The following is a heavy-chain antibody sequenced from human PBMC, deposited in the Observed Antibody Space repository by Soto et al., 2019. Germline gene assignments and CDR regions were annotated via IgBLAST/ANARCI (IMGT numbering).Heavy chain of an antibody. Sequence: PSETLSLTCTVSGGSISSYYWSWIRQPPGKGLEWIGHIYYSGSTNYNPSLKSRVTISVDTSKNQFSLKLSSVTAADTAVYFCARAHAPTLPFDYWGLGTLVTVSS. J-gene: IGHJ4*01. D-gene: IGHD2-15*01. CDR2: IYYSGST. V-gene: IGHV4-59*01. CDR1: GGSISSYY. CDR3: ARAHAPTLPFDY.